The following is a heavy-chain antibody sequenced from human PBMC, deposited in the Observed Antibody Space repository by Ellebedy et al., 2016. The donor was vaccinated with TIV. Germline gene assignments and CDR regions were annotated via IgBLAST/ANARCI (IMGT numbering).Heavy chain of an antibody. D-gene: IGHD6-13*01. V-gene: IGHV3-66*01. J-gene: IGHJ3*02. Sequence: GGSLRLSCAASGFTVSENYISWVRQAPGKGLEWLSIIYSGGSAYYADSVKGRFTISRGKSKNTVYLQMSSLRAEDTAVYYCAKITNLAATDDAFDIWGQGTMVTVSS. CDR1: GFTVSENY. CDR2: IYSGGSA. CDR3: AKITNLAATDDAFDI.